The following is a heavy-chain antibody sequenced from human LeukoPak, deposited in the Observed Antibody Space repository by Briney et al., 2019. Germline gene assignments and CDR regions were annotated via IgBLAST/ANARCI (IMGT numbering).Heavy chain of an antibody. CDR2: IYHSGST. V-gene: IGHV4-4*02. CDR1: GFTFSSYAM. J-gene: IGHJ3*02. Sequence: GSLRLSCAASGFTFSSYAMSWVRQPPGKGLEWIGEIYHSGSTNYNPSLKSRVTISVDKSKNQFSLKLSSVTAADTAVYYCAKDRSDSSGYYYDAFDIWGQGTMVTVSS. D-gene: IGHD3-22*01. CDR3: AKDRSDSSGYYYDAFDI.